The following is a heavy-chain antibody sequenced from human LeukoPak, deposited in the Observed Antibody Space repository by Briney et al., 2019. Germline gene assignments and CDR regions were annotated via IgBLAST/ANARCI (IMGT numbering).Heavy chain of an antibody. CDR1: GFTFSSYA. Sequence: GGSLRLSCAASGFTFSSYAMHWVRQAPGKGLEWVSAISGSGGSTYYADSVRGRFTISRDNSKNTLYLQVNSLRAEDTAGYYCAKDYDFWRNGAFDIWGQGTMVTVSS. V-gene: IGHV3-23*01. D-gene: IGHD3-3*01. CDR2: ISGSGGST. J-gene: IGHJ3*02. CDR3: AKDYDFWRNGAFDI.